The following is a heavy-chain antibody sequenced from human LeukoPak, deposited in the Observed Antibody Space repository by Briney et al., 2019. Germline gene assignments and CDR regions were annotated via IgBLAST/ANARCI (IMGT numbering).Heavy chain of an antibody. CDR2: ISGSSSYI. J-gene: IGHJ4*02. CDR3: AREGGGSPGVPHDY. V-gene: IGHV3-21*01. Sequence: PGGSLRLSCAASGFTFSTYSMNWVRQAPGKGLEWVSSISGSSSYIYYADSVKGRFTISRDNAKNSLYLQMNSLRAEDTAVYYCAREGGGSPGVPHDYWGQGTLVTVSS. CDR1: GFTFSTYS. D-gene: IGHD3-10*01.